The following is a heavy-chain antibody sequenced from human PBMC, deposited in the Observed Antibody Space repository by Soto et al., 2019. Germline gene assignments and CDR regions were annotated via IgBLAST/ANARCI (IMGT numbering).Heavy chain of an antibody. CDR2: ISGSGDDR. CDR1: GFTFSNYA. CDR3: AIAVDFCHATLCHLTPPAPDP. J-gene: IGHJ3*01. D-gene: IGHD2-15*01. V-gene: IGHV3-23*01. Sequence: HPGGSLRLSCVASGFTFSNYAMNWVRQVPGKGLAWVSGISGSGDDRYYEDSVRGRFTISRDNSKNTLYLQMNSLRAEDTALYFCAIAVDFCHATLCHLTPPAPDPWGQGTMATVSS.